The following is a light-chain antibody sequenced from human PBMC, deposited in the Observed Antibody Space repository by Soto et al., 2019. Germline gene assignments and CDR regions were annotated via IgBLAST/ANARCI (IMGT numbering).Light chain of an antibody. CDR3: QQYYSTPYT. CDR2: WAS. Sequence: DIVMTQSPDSLAVSLGERATINCKSSQSVLSSSNNKNYFAWYQQKPGQPPKLLIYWASTRESGVPDRFSGSGSGTDFPLTISSLQAEDVAVYYCQQYYSTPYTFGQGTKLEIK. CDR1: QSVLSSSNNKNY. V-gene: IGKV4-1*01. J-gene: IGKJ2*01.